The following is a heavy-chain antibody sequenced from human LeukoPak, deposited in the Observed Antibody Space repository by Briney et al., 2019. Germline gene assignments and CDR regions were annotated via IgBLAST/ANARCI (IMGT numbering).Heavy chain of an antibody. CDR1: GFSFDDFA. CDR2: ITWNSDYI. Sequence: GGSLRLSCAASGFSFDDFAMHWVRQTPGKGLEWVSGITWNSDYIGYADSVKGRFTISRDNARKSLYLQLNSLRTEDTALYYCVKVYYGMDVWGQGTTVTVSS. V-gene: IGHV3-9*01. J-gene: IGHJ6*02. CDR3: VKVYYGMDV.